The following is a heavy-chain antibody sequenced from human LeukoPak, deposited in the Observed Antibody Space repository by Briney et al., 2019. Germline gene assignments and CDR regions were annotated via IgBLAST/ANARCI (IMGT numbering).Heavy chain of an antibody. Sequence: ASVKVSCKASGYTFSNYYMHWVRQAPGQGLEWMGIINPSGGVTTNAQKFQGRVTMTRDTSTSIVYMELSSLRSEDTAVYYCASEWAPARRRYYFDCWGQGTLVTVSS. D-gene: IGHD6-6*01. V-gene: IGHV1-46*01. CDR1: GYTFSNYY. CDR3: ASEWAPARRRYYFDC. CDR2: INPSGGVT. J-gene: IGHJ4*02.